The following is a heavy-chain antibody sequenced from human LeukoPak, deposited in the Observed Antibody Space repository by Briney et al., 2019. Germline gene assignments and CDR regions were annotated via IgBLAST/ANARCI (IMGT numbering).Heavy chain of an antibody. V-gene: IGHV1-2*02. Sequence: ASVKVSCKASGYTFTGYYMHWVRQAPGQGLEWMGWINPNSGGTNYAQKFQGRVTMTRDTSISTAYMELSRLRSDDTAVYYCARGRLVYDFWSGYYRFDPWGQGTLVTVSS. CDR2: INPNSGGT. D-gene: IGHD3-3*01. CDR1: GYTFTGYY. J-gene: IGHJ5*02. CDR3: ARGRLVYDFWSGYYRFDP.